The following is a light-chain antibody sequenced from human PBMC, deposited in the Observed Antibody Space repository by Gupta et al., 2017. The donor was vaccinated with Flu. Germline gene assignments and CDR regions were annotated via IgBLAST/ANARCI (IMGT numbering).Light chain of an antibody. V-gene: IGKV3-20*01. J-gene: IGKJ1*01. CDR3: QQYGSSPTWT. Sequence: EIVLTQSPGTLSLSPGERGTLSCRASQSISGSYLAWYQQKPGQAPRLLIYGASTRATGIPDRFSGSGYGTDFTLTISRREPEDFAVYYCQQYGSSPTWTFGQGTKVEIK. CDR1: QSISGSY. CDR2: GAS.